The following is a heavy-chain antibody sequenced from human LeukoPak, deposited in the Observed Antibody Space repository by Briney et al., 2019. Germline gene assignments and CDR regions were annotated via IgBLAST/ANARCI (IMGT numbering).Heavy chain of an antibody. CDR3: ARDYGGQFDY. CDR1: GFTFSNYG. Sequence: GRSLRLSCAASGFTFSNYGMHWVRQAPGEGLEWVAVIWYDGSNKYYADSVKGRFTISRDNSKNTLYLQMNSLRAEDTAVYYCARDYGGQFDYWGQGTLVTVSS. V-gene: IGHV3-33*01. CDR2: IWYDGSNK. D-gene: IGHD4-23*01. J-gene: IGHJ4*02.